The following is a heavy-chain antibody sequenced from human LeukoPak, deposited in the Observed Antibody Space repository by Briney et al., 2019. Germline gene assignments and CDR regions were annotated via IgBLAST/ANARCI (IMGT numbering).Heavy chain of an antibody. V-gene: IGHV4-34*01. Sequence: SETLSLTCAVYGGSFSGYYWSWIRQPPGKGLEWIGEINHSGSTNYNPSLKSRVTISVDTSKYQFSLKLSSVTAADTAVYYCARSWDYDSSGYYYVDYWGQGTLVTVSS. CDR1: GGSFSGYY. D-gene: IGHD3-22*01. J-gene: IGHJ4*02. CDR3: ARSWDYDSSGYYYVDY. CDR2: INHSGST.